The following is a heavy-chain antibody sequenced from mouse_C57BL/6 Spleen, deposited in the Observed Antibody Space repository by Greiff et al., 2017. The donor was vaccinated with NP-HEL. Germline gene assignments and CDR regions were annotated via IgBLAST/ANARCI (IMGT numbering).Heavy chain of an antibody. CDR3: ARRIQITTVYYYAMDY. CDR1: GYTFTDYY. Sequence: VQLQQSGAELVRPGASVKLSCKASGYTFTDYYINWVKQRPGQGLEWIARIYPGSGNTYYNEKFKGKATLTAEKSSSTAYMQLSSLTSEDSAVYFCARRIQITTVYYYAMDYWGQGTSVTVSS. J-gene: IGHJ4*01. CDR2: IYPGSGNT. V-gene: IGHV1-76*01. D-gene: IGHD1-1*01.